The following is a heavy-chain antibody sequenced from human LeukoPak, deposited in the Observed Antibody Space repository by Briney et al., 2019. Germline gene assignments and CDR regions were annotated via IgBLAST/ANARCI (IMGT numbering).Heavy chain of an antibody. CDR2: IYYSGST. CDR3: ARSADYSNYDRPGYFDY. CDR1: GGSISSYY. Sequence: SETLSLTCTVSGGSISSYYWSWIRQPPGKGLEWIGYIYYSGSTNYNPSLKSRVTISVDTSKNQFSLKLSSVTAADTAVYYCARSADYSNYDRPGYFDYWGQGTLVTVSS. D-gene: IGHD4-11*01. J-gene: IGHJ4*02. V-gene: IGHV4-59*01.